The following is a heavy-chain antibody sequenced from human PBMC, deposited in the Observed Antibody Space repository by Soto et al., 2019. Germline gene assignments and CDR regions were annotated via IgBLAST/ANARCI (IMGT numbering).Heavy chain of an antibody. CDR2: ISAYNGNT. CDR1: GYTFTSYG. CDR3: AIDLLRYIVVVPAAVNWFDP. V-gene: IGHV1-18*01. D-gene: IGHD2-2*01. J-gene: IGHJ5*02. Sequence: ASVKVSCKASGYTFTSYGISWVRQAPGQGLEWMGWISAYNGNTNYAQKLQGRVTMTTDTSTSTAYIELRSLRSDDTAVYYFAIDLLRYIVVVPAAVNWFDPWGQGTLVTVSS.